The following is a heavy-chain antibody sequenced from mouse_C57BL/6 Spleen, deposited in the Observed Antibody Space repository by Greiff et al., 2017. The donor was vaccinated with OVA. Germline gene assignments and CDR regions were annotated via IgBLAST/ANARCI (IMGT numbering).Heavy chain of an antibody. CDR2: ISSGSSTI. Sequence: DVKLVESGGGLVKPGGSLKLSCAASGFTFSDYGMHWVRQAPEKGLEWVAYISSGSSTIYYADTVKGRFTISRDNAKNTLFLQMTSLRSEDTAMYYCARDPLGYYAMDYWGQGTSVTVSS. V-gene: IGHV5-17*01. CDR3: ARDPLGYYAMDY. CDR1: GFTFSDYG. J-gene: IGHJ4*01. D-gene: IGHD4-1*01.